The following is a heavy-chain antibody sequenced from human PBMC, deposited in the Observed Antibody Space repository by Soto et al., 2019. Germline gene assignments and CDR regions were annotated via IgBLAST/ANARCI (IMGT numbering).Heavy chain of an antibody. CDR3: ARQGSIRMVRGVINWFDP. Sequence: SETLSLTCTVSGGSISSSSYYWGWIRQPPGKGLEWIGSIYYSGSTYYNPSLKSRVTISVDTSKNRFSLKLSSVTATDTAVYDCARQGSIRMVRGVINWFDPWGQGTLVTVSS. V-gene: IGHV4-39*01. D-gene: IGHD3-10*01. CDR2: IYYSGST. J-gene: IGHJ5*02. CDR1: GGSISSSSYY.